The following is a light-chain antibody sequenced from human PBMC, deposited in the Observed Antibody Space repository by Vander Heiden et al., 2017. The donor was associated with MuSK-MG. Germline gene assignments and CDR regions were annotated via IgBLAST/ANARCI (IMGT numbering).Light chain of an antibody. CDR2: GAS. V-gene: IGKV3D-15*01. CDR1: QSVRSN. CDR3: QQCNTGPPLT. Sequence: EIVLTQSPATLAVSPGESATLSCRDSQSVRSNLAWYQPRPGPPTRLLIFGASFRATGIPARFSGRASWTEFTLTISSLQSEAFAVYYCQQCNTGPPLTFGGGTKVELK. J-gene: IGKJ4*01.